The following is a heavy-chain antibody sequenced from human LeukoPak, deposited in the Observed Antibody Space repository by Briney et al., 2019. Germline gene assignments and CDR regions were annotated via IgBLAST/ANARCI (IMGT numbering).Heavy chain of an antibody. CDR2: INPNSGDT. CDR3: ARDPYVSGSYGWLDP. Sequence: ASVKVSCKASGYTFTGYYIHWVRQAPGQGLGWMGRINPNSGDTNYAQKFQGRVTMTRDTSISTAYMELSNLSSDDTAVYYCARDPYVSGSYGWLDPWGQGTLVTVSS. D-gene: IGHD3-10*01. J-gene: IGHJ5*02. V-gene: IGHV1-2*06. CDR1: GYTFTGYY.